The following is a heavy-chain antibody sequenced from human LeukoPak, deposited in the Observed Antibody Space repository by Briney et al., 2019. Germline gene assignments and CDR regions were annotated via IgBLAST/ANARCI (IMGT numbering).Heavy chain of an antibody. J-gene: IGHJ5*02. V-gene: IGHV3-30*18. D-gene: IGHD1-26*01. Sequence: PGGALRLSCAASGFTFSSYGMHWVRQAPAKGLEGVAVISYEGSKKYYADSVKRRFTISRDNSKNTLYLQMNSLRAEDTAVYYCAKSAEVQSGSYYGSWFDPWGQGTLVTVSS. CDR2: ISYEGSKK. CDR3: AKSAEVQSGSYYGSWFDP. CDR1: GFTFSSYG.